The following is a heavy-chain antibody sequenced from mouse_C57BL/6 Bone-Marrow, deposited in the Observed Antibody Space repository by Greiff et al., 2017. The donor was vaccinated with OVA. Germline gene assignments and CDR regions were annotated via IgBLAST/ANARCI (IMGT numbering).Heavy chain of an antibody. Sequence: VQLQQSGAELARPGASVKLSCKASGYTFTSYGISWVKQRTGQGLEWIGEIYPRSGNTYYNEKFKGKATLTADKSSSTAYMELRSLTSEDSAVYFCARRRRTGKGYYAMDYWGQGTSVTVSS. V-gene: IGHV1-81*01. CDR3: ARRRRTGKGYYAMDY. J-gene: IGHJ4*01. CDR2: IYPRSGNT. D-gene: IGHD4-1*01. CDR1: GYTFTSYG.